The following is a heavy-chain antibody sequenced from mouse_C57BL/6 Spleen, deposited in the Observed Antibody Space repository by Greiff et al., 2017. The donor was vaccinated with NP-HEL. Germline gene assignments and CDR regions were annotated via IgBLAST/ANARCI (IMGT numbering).Heavy chain of an antibody. CDR2: IDPSDSYT. V-gene: IGHV1-50*01. J-gene: IGHJ4*01. CDR3: ARRENGFMDY. D-gene: IGHD2-2*01. Sequence: VQLQQPGAELVKPGASVKLSCKASGYTFTSYWMQWVKQRPGQGLEWIGEIDPSDSYTNYNQKFKGKATLTVDTSSSTAYMQLSSLTSEDSAVYYCARRENGFMDYWGQGTSVTVSS. CDR1: GYTFTSYW.